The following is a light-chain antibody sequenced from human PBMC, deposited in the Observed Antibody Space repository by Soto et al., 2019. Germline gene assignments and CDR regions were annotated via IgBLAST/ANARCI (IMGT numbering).Light chain of an antibody. CDR2: TNS. CDR3: AAWEGSLKVYV. V-gene: IGLV1-44*01. CDR1: SSSIGSNS. J-gene: IGLJ1*01. Sequence: QSVLTQPPSASGTPGQRVNLSCSGSSSSIGSNSVNWYQQLTRTAPKVLIYTNSQRPSGVPDRFSGSKSGTSASLAISGLQPEDEADYYCAAWEGSLKVYVFGTGTEVTVL.